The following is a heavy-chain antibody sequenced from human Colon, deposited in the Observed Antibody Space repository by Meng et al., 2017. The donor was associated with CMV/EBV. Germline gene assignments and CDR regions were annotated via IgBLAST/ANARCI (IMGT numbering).Heavy chain of an antibody. CDR3: MRDLLPIRLIPAAQDY. CDR1: GFNVTNKW. J-gene: IGHJ4*02. D-gene: IGHD2-2*01. V-gene: IGHV3-66*01. Sequence: GGSLRLSCKASGFNVTNKWMSWVRQAPGKGLEWVGVSYGAGPTDSAGSAKGRFTISRDNAKNSVSLQMNALKVEDTAVYYCMRDLLPIRLIPAAQDYWGQGTLVTVSS. CDR2: SYGAGPT.